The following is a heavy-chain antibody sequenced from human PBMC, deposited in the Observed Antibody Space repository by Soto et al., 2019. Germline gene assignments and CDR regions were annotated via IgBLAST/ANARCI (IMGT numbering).Heavy chain of an antibody. Sequence: QVQLQESGPGLVKPSETLSRTCSVSGDSISSYYWSWIRQPPGKGLEWLGYFYYSGSTNYNPSLTSLVTISVETSKNQVSLKLTSVTAADTALYYRARVRSLEWSPNEQNYFDYWGQGTLVTVSS. J-gene: IGHJ4*02. CDR1: GDSISSYY. CDR3: ARVRSLEWSPNEQNYFDY. V-gene: IGHV4-59*01. CDR2: FYYSGST. D-gene: IGHD3-3*01.